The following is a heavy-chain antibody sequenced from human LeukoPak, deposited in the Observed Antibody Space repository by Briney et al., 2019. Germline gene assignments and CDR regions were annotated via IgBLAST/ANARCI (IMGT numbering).Heavy chain of an antibody. CDR2: INPDNGGT. CDR3: ARGRVAAYDSSGPRFFYWFDP. Sequence: ASVKVSCRASGYTFTDYYIHWVRQAPGQGLEWMGWINPDNGGTNYAQKFQGRVTMTRDTSIRTVYMDLSRLRSDDTAVYYGARGRVAAYDSSGPRFFYWFDPWGQGTLVTVSS. CDR1: GYTFTDYY. D-gene: IGHD3-22*01. J-gene: IGHJ5*02. V-gene: IGHV1-2*02.